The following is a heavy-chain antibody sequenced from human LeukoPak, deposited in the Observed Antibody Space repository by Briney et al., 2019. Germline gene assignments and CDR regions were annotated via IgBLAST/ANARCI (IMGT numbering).Heavy chain of an antibody. CDR1: GFTFDDYA. CDR3: AKDSIYGDSIGHFDY. V-gene: IGHV3-9*01. D-gene: IGHD4-17*01. CDR2: ISWNSGSI. Sequence: GGSLRLSCAASGFTFDDYAMHWVRQAPGKGLEWVSGISWNSGSIGYADSVKGRFTISRDNAKNSLYLQMNSLRAEDTALYYCAKDSIYGDSIGHFDYWGQGTLVTVSS. J-gene: IGHJ4*02.